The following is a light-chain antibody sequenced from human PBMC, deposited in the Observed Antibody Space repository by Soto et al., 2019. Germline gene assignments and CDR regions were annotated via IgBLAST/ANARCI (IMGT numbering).Light chain of an antibody. CDR2: EAT. CDR1: SSDIGSYNF. V-gene: IGLV2-23*01. J-gene: IGLJ3*02. Sequence: QSALTQPASVSGSPGQSITIFCTGTSSDIGSYNFVSWYQQRPGRAPKLMIFEATKRPSGVPPRFSGSKSGNTASLTISGLQAEDEADYYCCSYAGTSSWVFGGGTKVTVL. CDR3: CSYAGTSSWV.